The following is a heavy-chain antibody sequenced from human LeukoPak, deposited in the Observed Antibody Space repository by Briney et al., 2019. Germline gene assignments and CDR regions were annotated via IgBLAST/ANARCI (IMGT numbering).Heavy chain of an antibody. CDR2: FDPEDGET. CDR3: AADYYDSSGYYSPIDY. J-gene: IGHJ4*02. CDR1: GYTLTELS. Sequence: ASVKVSCKVSGYTLTELSMHWVRPAPGKGLGWMGGFDPEDGETIYAQKFQGRVTMTEDTSTDTAYMELSSLRSEDTAVYYCAADYYDSSGYYSPIDYWGQGTLVTVSS. V-gene: IGHV1-24*01. D-gene: IGHD3-22*01.